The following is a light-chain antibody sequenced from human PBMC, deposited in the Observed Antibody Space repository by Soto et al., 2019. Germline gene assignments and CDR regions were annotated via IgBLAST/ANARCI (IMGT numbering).Light chain of an antibody. Sequence: EIVLTPSPGTLSLSPGERATLSCRASQSVSSNYLAWYQQKPGQAPRLLIYGASSRATGIPDRFSGSGSGTEFTLTISSLQSEDFAVYYCQQYKNWPPITFGQGTRLEIK. V-gene: IGKV3-20*01. J-gene: IGKJ5*01. CDR2: GAS. CDR1: QSVSSNY. CDR3: QQYKNWPPIT.